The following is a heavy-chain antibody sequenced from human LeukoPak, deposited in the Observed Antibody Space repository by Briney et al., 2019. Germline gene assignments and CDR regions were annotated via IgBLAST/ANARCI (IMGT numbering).Heavy chain of an antibody. CDR2: ISAYNGNT. CDR1: GYTFTSYG. Sequence: ASVKVSCKASGYTFTSYGISWVRQAPGQGLEWMGWISAYNGNTNYAQKLQGRVTMTTDTSTSTAYMELRSLRSDDTAVYYCARDSERRYDILTGHYYYYGMDVWGQGTTVTVSS. D-gene: IGHD3-9*01. J-gene: IGHJ6*02. V-gene: IGHV1-18*01. CDR3: ARDSERRYDILTGHYYYYGMDV.